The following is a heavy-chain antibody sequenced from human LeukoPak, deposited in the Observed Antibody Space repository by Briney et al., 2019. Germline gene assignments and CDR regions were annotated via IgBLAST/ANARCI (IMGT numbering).Heavy chain of an antibody. D-gene: IGHD3-16*01. CDR1: GFTFNSCE. V-gene: IGHV3-48*03. CDR3: ARDRGGGKPFDY. Sequence: GGSLRLSCAASGFTFNSCEMNWVRQAPGKGLEWVSYISGGGETTYYADSVKGRFTIFRDNTKNSLFLQMNSLRAEDTAVYYCARDRGGGKPFDYWGQGTLVTVSS. J-gene: IGHJ4*02. CDR2: ISGGGETT.